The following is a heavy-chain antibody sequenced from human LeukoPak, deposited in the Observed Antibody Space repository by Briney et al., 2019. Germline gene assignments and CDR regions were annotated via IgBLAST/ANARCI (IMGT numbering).Heavy chain of an antibody. CDR1: GFTFSSYG. V-gene: IGHV3-30*19. J-gene: IGHJ4*02. Sequence: GGSLRLSCAASGFTFSSYGMHWVRQAPGKGLEWVAVIWYDGSNKYYADSVKGRFTISRDNSKNTLYLQMNSLRAEDTAVYYCARDKLSSGLDYWGQGTLVTVSS. CDR2: IWYDGSNK. D-gene: IGHD6-19*01. CDR3: ARDKLSSGLDY.